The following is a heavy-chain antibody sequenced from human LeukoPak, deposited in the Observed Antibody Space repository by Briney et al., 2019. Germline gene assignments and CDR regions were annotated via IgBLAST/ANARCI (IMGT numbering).Heavy chain of an antibody. V-gene: IGHV7-4-1*02. D-gene: IGHD6-6*01. Sequence: ASVKVSCTASVYRFTSSAMNWVRQAPGQRLEWMAWINTNTGNPTYAQGFTGRFVFSLDTSVSTAYLQISSLKAEDTAVYYCARDEEFGSSSFDYWGQGTLVTVSS. J-gene: IGHJ4*02. CDR2: INTNTGNP. CDR3: ARDEEFGSSSFDY. CDR1: VYRFTSSA.